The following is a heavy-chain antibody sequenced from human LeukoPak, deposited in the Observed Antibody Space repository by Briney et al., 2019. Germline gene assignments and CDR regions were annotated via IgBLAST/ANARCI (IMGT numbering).Heavy chain of an antibody. CDR1: GGSISSYY. J-gene: IGHJ4*02. D-gene: IGHD6-13*01. Sequence: SETLSLTCTVSGGSISSYYWSWIRQPPGKGLEWIGYIYYSGSTNYNPSLKSRVTISVDTSKNQFSLKLSSVTAADTAVYYCARVPGYSSSWPHFDYWGQGTLVTASS. V-gene: IGHV4-59*08. CDR2: IYYSGST. CDR3: ARVPGYSSSWPHFDY.